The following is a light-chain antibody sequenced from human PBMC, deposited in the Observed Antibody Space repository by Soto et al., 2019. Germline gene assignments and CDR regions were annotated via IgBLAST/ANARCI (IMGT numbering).Light chain of an antibody. CDR2: GAS. Sequence: ESVLTQSPGTLSLSPGERATLSCRASQSVSSSYLVWYQQKPGQPPRLLIYGASTRATGIPDRFSGSGSGTDFTLTISRLEPEDFAVYYCQQYGSSPRTFGQGTKV. CDR1: QSVSSSY. V-gene: IGKV3-20*01. J-gene: IGKJ1*01. CDR3: QQYGSSPRT.